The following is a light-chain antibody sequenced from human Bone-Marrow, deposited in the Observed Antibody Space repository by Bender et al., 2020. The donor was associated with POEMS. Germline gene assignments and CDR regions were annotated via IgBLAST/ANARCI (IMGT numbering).Light chain of an antibody. J-gene: IGLJ3*02. CDR1: SSNTGSGYD. CDR2: GYN. V-gene: IGLV1-40*01. CDR3: QSYDNSLGGWV. Sequence: QSVLTQPPSVSGAPGQRVTISCTGSSSNTGSGYDINWYQHLPGTAPKLLIYGYNNRPSGVPDRFSGSKSGTSASLAITGLPAEDEGDYYCQSYDNSLGGWVFGGGTKLTVL.